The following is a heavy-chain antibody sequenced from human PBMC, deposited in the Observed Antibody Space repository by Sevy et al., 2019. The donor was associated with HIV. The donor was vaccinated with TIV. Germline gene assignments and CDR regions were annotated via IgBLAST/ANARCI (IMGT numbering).Heavy chain of an antibody. CDR2: IKQDGSEK. CDR1: GFTFSIYT. D-gene: IGHD5-12*01. CDR3: AREGSPYDTYYYYYGMDV. V-gene: IGHV3-7*01. J-gene: IGHJ6*02. Sequence: GGSLRLSCAASGFTFSIYTMNWVRQAPGKGLEWVANIKQDGSEKYYVDSVKGRFTISRDNSQNSLFLQMNTLRAEDTAVYYCAREGSPYDTYYYYYGMDVWGQGTTVTVFS.